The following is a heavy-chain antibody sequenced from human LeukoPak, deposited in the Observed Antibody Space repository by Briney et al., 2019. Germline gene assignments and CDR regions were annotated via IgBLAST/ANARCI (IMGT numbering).Heavy chain of an antibody. CDR3: ARDHSSGWVLEAFDI. D-gene: IGHD6-19*01. Sequence: PSETLSLTCTVSGGSISSYYWSWIRQPAGKGLEWIGRIYTSGSTNYNPSLKSRVTMSVDTSENQFSLKLSSVTAADTAVYYCARDHSSGWVLEAFDIWGQGTMVTVSS. J-gene: IGHJ3*02. CDR1: GGSISSYY. CDR2: IYTSGST. V-gene: IGHV4-4*07.